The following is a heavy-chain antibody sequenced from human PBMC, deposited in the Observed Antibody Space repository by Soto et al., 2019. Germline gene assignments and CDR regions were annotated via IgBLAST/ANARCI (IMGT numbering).Heavy chain of an antibody. V-gene: IGHV4-39*01. CDR1: GGSISSSSYY. J-gene: IGHJ6*02. Sequence: SETLSLTCTVSGGSISSSSYYWGWIRQPPWKGLEWIGSIYYSGSTYYNPSLKSRVTISVDTSKNQFSLKLSSVTAADTAVYYCARHGKLRYFDWLSTRDYYYYYGMDVWGQGTTVTVSS. CDR3: ARHGKLRYFDWLSTRDYYYYYGMDV. CDR2: IYYSGST. D-gene: IGHD3-9*01.